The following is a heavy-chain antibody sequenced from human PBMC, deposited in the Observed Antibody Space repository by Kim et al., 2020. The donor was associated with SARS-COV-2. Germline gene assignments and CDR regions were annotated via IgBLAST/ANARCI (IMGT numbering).Heavy chain of an antibody. V-gene: IGHV5-10-1*01. CDR3: ARGGIAASKRSAYYYYYGMDV. D-gene: IGHD6-13*01. Sequence: GESLKISCKGSGYSFTSYWISWVRQMPGKGLEWMGRIDPSDSYTNYSPSFQGHVTISADKSISTAYLQWSSLKASDTAMYYCARGGIAASKRSAYYYYYGMDVWGQGTTVTVSS. J-gene: IGHJ6*02. CDR2: IDPSDSYT. CDR1: GYSFTSYW.